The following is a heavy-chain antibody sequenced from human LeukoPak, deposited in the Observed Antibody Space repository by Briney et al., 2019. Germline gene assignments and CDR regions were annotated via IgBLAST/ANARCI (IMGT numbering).Heavy chain of an antibody. CDR1: GFTFDDYA. J-gene: IGHJ6*03. CDR3: AKVPSRGWYGYYYYYMDV. CDR2: ISWDGGST. V-gene: IGHV3-43D*03. Sequence: SGGSLRLSCAASGFTFDDYAMHWVRQAPGKGLEWVSLISWDGGSTYYADSVKGRFTISRDNSKNSLYLQMNSLSAEDTALYYCAKVPSRGWYGYYYYYMDVWGKGTTVTVSS. D-gene: IGHD6-19*01.